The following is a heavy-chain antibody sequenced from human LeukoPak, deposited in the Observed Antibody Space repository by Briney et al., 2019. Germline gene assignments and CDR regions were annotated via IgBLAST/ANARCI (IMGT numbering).Heavy chain of an antibody. D-gene: IGHD3-9*01. V-gene: IGHV4-34*01. J-gene: IGHJ4*02. CDR2: INHSGST. CDR1: GGSFSGYY. Sequence: PSETLSLTCAVYGGSFSGYYWSWIRQTPGKGLEWIGEINHSGSTNYNPSLKSRVTISEDTSKNQFTLKLSSVTAADTAMYYCARRAYYDILTNHYFDYWGQGTLVTVSS. CDR3: ARRAYYDILTNHYFDY.